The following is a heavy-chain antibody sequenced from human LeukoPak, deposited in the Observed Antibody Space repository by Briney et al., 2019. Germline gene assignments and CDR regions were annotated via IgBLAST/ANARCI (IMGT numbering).Heavy chain of an antibody. CDR2: IIPIFGTA. CDR1: GGTFSSYA. V-gene: IGHV1-69*13. CDR3: YGDPRQEFLEALTANDY. D-gene: IGHD4-17*01. Sequence: GASVKVSCKASGGTFSSYAISWVRQAPGQGLEWMGGIIPIFGTANYPQKFQGRVTITADESTSTAYMELSSLRSEDTAVYYCYGDPRQEFLEALTANDYWGQGTLVTVSS. J-gene: IGHJ4*02.